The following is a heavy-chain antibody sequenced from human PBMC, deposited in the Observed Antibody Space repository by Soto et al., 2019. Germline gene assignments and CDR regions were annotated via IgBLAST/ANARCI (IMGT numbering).Heavy chain of an antibody. CDR1: GFTFSSYG. CDR2: IWYDGSNK. D-gene: IGHD3-3*01. V-gene: IGHV3-33*01. CDR3: ARENYDFWSGPSAPYYYMDV. J-gene: IGHJ6*03. Sequence: PGGSLRLSCAASGFTFSSYGMHWVRQAPGKGLEWVAVIWYDGSNKYYADSVKGRFTISRDNSKNTLYLQMNSLRAEDTAVYYCARENYDFWSGPSAPYYYMDVWGKGTTVTVSS.